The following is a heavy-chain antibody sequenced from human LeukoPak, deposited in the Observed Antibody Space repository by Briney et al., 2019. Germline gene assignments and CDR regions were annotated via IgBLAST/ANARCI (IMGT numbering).Heavy chain of an antibody. Sequence: GASVKVSCKASGYTFTSYDINWVRQATGQGLEWMGWMNPNSGNTGYAQKFQGRVTMTRNTSISTAYMGLSSLRSEDTAVYCCARGREQWLVIGGYNWFDPWGQGTLVTVSS. D-gene: IGHD6-19*01. J-gene: IGHJ5*02. V-gene: IGHV1-8*01. CDR3: ARGREQWLVIGGYNWFDP. CDR2: MNPNSGNT. CDR1: GYTFTSYD.